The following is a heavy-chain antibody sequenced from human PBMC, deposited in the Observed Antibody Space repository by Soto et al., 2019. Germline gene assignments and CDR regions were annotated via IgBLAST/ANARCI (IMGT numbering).Heavy chain of an antibody. CDR2: ISAYNGTT. CDR1: GYTFTSYH. Sequence: QVQLVQSGAEVKKPGASVKVSCKASGYTFTSYHITWVRQAPGQGLEWMGWISAYNGTTNYAQKPQGRVTMTTDKSTRTAYMELRSLCSDDTAVYYCARDSPPPREWGQGTLVTVS. J-gene: IGHJ4*02. V-gene: IGHV1-18*01. CDR3: ARDSPPPRE.